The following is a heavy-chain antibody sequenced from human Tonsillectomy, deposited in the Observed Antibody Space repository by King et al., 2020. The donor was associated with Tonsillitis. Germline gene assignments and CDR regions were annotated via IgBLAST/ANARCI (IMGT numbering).Heavy chain of an antibody. CDR2: IRSKANSYAT. CDR3: TSRAVAGPGPPC. V-gene: IGHV3-73*01. D-gene: IGHD6-19*01. CDR1: GFTFIGSA. J-gene: IGHJ4*02. Sequence: VQLVESGGGLVQPGGSLKLSCAASGFTFIGSAMHWVRQASGKGLEWVGRIRSKANSYATAYAASVKGRCTISRDDTKNTAYLQMNSLKTEDTAVYYCTSRAVAGPGPPCWGQGTLVTVSS.